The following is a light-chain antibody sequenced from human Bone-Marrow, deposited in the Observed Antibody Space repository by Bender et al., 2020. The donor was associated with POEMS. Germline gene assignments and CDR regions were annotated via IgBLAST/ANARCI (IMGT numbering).Light chain of an antibody. J-gene: IGLJ2*01. V-gene: IGLV3-21*02. CDR2: DFG. CDR1: NIGTKG. CDR3: QVWDISTGVV. Sequence: NVLTQTPSESVAPGQTARITCEGYNIGTKGVHWYQQKPGQAPSLVVDDFGDRPSGIPERISGSTSGNTATLTIAAVEGGDEADYYCQVWDISTGVVFGGGTKLTVL.